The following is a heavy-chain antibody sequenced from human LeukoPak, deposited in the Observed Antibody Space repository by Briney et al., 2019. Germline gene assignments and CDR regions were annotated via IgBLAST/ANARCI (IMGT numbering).Heavy chain of an antibody. Sequence: GGSLRLSCATPGFTFSTSWRHWVRQAPGKGLVWVSRINTDGNTRDYADSVKGRFTISRDNAKNTLYLQMNSLRAEDTAVYYCVRDMGYYDKVWGQGTLVTVSS. D-gene: IGHD3-22*01. CDR2: INTDGNTR. V-gene: IGHV3-74*01. CDR1: GFTFSTSW. CDR3: VRDMGYYDKV. J-gene: IGHJ4*02.